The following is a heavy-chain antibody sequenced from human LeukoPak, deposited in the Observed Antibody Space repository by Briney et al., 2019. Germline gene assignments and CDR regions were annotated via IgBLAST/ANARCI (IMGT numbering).Heavy chain of an antibody. CDR2: ISYDGSNK. J-gene: IGHJ4*02. Sequence: GGSLRLSCAASGFTFSSYGMHWVRQAPGKGLEWVAVISYDGSNKYYADSVKGRFTISRDNSKNTLYLQMNSLRAEDTAVYYCATGQDSSGYHPFDHWGQGTPVTVSS. CDR1: GFTFSSYG. CDR3: ATGQDSSGYHPFDH. D-gene: IGHD3-22*01. V-gene: IGHV3-30*03.